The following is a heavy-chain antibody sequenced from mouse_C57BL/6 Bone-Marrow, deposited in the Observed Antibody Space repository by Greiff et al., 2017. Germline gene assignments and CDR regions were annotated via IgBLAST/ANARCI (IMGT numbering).Heavy chain of an antibody. Sequence: QVQLQQSGAELVRPWTSVKMSCKASGYTFTNYWIGWAKQRPGHGLEWIGDIYPGGGYTNYTEKFKGKATLTADKSSSTAYMQCSSLASDDSANYCCASKEGGAGFAYWGQGTLVTVSA. CDR3: ASKEGGAGFAY. J-gene: IGHJ3*01. V-gene: IGHV1-63*01. CDR2: IYPGGGYT. CDR1: GYTFTNYW.